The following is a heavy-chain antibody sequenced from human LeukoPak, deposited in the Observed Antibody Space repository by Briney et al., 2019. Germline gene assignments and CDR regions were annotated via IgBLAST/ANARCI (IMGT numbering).Heavy chain of an antibody. CDR2: ITGSGTNT. V-gene: IGHV3-23*01. D-gene: IGHD3-9*01. J-gene: IGHJ4*02. Sequence: PGGSLRLSCVASGFTFSNYAMSWVRQAPGKGLEWVSAITGSGTNTYYADSLKGRFTISRDNSKNTVFLQMNSLRHGDTAIYYCVIWGDYDVLTGYYVPDYWGKGTLVTVSS. CDR1: GFTFSNYA. CDR3: VIWGDYDVLTGYYVPDY.